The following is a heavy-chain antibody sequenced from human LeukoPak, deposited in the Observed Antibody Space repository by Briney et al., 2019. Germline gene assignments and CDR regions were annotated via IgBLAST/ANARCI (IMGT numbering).Heavy chain of an antibody. V-gene: IGHV3-74*01. CDR2: INTHGSST. J-gene: IGHJ6*03. D-gene: IGHD3-16*01. CDR3: LAGYYYYYMDV. CDR1: GFAFSNYR. Sequence: PGGPVRLSCAASGFAFSNYRLHWVRQAPGKGLEWVARINTHGSSTNYADSVKGRFTISRDNAKNTLYLQMTSLSAEDTAVYYALAGYYYYYMDVWGKGTTVTVSS.